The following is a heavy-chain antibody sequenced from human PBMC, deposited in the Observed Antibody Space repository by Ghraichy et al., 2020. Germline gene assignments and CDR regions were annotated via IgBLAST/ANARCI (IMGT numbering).Heavy chain of an antibody. Sequence: ASVKVSCKASGYTFTGYYMHWVRQAPGQGLEWMGRINPNSGGTNYAQKFQGRVTMTRDTSISTAYMELSRLRSDDTAVYYCARDSAQEYYDPNGGDYWGQGTLVTVSA. D-gene: IGHD3-3*01. CDR1: GYTFTGYY. J-gene: IGHJ4*02. CDR2: INPNSGGT. V-gene: IGHV1-2*06. CDR3: ARDSAQEYYDPNGGDY.